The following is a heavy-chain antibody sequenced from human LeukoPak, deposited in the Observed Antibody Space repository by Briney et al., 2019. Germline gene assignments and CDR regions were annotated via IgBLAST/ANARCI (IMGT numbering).Heavy chain of an antibody. D-gene: IGHD3-10*02. V-gene: IGHV7-4-1*02. CDR1: GYTFTSYA. CDR2: INTNTGNP. J-gene: IGHJ3*02. Sequence: GASVKVSCKASGYTFTSYAMNWVRQAPGQGLEWMGWINTNTGNPTYAQGFTGRFVFSLDTSVSTAYLQISSLKAEDTAVYYCARIFPTRVRGVIISASSDIWGQGTMVTVSS. CDR3: ARIFPTRVRGVIISASSDI.